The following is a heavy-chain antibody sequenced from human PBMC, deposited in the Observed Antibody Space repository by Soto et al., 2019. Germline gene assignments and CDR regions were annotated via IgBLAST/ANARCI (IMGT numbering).Heavy chain of an antibody. CDR2: IYHSGST. CDR3: ASTKGWFGVDAFDI. J-gene: IGHJ3*02. D-gene: IGHD3-10*01. CDR1: GGSISSGGYS. V-gene: IGHV4-30-2*01. Sequence: QLQLQESGSGLVKPSQTLSLTCAVSGGSISSGGYSWSWIRQPPGKGLEWIGYIYHSGSTYYNPSLKSRVTISVDRSNNQFALKLSSVIASDTAVYYCASTKGWFGVDAFDIWGQGTMVTVSS.